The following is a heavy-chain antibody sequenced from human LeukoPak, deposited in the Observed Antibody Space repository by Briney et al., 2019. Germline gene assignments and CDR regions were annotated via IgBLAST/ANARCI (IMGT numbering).Heavy chain of an antibody. D-gene: IGHD5-18*01. CDR3: ARDSGPVDTAMALDY. J-gene: IGHJ4*02. Sequence: PGGSLRLSCAASGFTVSSNYMSWVRQAPGKGLEWVSVIYSGGSTYYADSVKGRFTISRDNSKNTLYLQMNSLRAEDTAVYYCARDSGPVDTAMALDYWGQGTLVTVSS. CDR1: GFTVSSNY. CDR2: IYSGGST. V-gene: IGHV3-53*01.